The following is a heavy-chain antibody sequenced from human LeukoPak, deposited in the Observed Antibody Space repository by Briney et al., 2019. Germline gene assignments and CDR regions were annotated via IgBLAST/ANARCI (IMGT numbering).Heavy chain of an antibody. D-gene: IGHD2-15*01. J-gene: IGHJ3*02. CDR2: IKKDGSEE. CDR3: ARHRSGGSQDDAFDI. V-gene: IGHV3-7*01. Sequence: GGSLRLSCAASEFTFGGDWMTGVPEAPGRGRWGGADIKKDGSEEYYVDSVKGRFTISRQNAKNSLFLQMNSLRAEDTAVYYCARHRSGGSQDDAFDIWGQGTMVIVSS. CDR1: EFTFGGDW.